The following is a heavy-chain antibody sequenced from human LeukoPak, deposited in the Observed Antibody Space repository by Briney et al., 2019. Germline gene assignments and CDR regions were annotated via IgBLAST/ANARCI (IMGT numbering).Heavy chain of an antibody. Sequence: ASETLSLTCTVSGGSISNYYWSWIRQPPGKGLEWIGFIYNSGSTNYNPSLKSRVTLSVDTSKNQFSLKLSSVTAADTAVYYCARQQLEAAFDIWGQGTMVTVSS. J-gene: IGHJ3*02. D-gene: IGHD3-3*01. CDR1: GGSISNYY. CDR2: IYNSGST. CDR3: ARQQLEAAFDI. V-gene: IGHV4-59*08.